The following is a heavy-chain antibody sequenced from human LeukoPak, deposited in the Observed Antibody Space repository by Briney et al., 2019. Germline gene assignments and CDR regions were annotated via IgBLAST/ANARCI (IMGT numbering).Heavy chain of an antibody. Sequence: PSETLSLTCTVSGGSISSYFWSWIRQPAGKGLEWIGRIYVSGSTNYIPSLKSRVTMSIDTSRRQFSLKLSSVTAADTAVYFCARGERSYYDDWGPGTLVTVSS. CDR3: ARGERSYYDD. J-gene: IGHJ4*02. CDR2: IYVSGST. CDR1: GGSISSYF. D-gene: IGHD1-26*01. V-gene: IGHV4-4*07.